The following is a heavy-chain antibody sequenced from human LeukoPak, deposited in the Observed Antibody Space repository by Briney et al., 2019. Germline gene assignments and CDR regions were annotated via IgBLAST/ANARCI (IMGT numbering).Heavy chain of an antibody. V-gene: IGHV4-59*08. J-gene: IGHJ4*02. CDR1: GGSMSTYY. D-gene: IGHD2-8*01. CDR3: ARLNGGY. CDR2: INYSGST. Sequence: SETLSLTCTVSGGSMSTYYWSWIRQPPGKGLEWIGYINYSGSTNYNPSLRSRVTISVDTSKNQFSLNLSSVTGADTAVYYCARLNGGYWGQGTLVTVSS.